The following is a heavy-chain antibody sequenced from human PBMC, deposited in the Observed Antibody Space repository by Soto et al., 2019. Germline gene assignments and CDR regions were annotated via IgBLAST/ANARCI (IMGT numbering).Heavy chain of an antibody. CDR3: AREHLFRVTETGFDY. Sequence: SETLSLTCTVSGGSISSYYWSWIRQPPGKGLEWIGYIYYSGSTNYNPSLKSRVTISVDTSKNQFSLKLSSVTAADTAVYYCAREHLFRVTETGFDYWGQGTLVTVSS. D-gene: IGHD2-21*02. V-gene: IGHV4-59*01. CDR2: IYYSGST. CDR1: GGSISSYY. J-gene: IGHJ4*02.